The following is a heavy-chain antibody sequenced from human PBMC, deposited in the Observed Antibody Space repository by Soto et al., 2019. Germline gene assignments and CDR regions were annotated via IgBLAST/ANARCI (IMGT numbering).Heavy chain of an antibody. V-gene: IGHV3-30*18. J-gene: IGHJ5*02. CDR3: AKWASLLRYFDWSPRESWFDP. Sequence: PGGSLRLSCAASGFTFSSYGMHWVRQAPGKGLEWVAVISYDGSNKYYADSVKGRFTISRDNSKNTLYLQMNSLRAEDTAVYYCAKWASLLRYFDWSPRESWFDPWGQGTLVTSPQ. CDR1: GFTFSSYG. CDR2: ISYDGSNK. D-gene: IGHD3-9*01.